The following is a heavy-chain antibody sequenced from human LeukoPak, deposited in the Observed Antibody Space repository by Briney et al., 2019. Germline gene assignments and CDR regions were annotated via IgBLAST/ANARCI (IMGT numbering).Heavy chain of an antibody. CDR1: GFTFSSYG. CDR2: ISYDGSNK. J-gene: IGHJ2*01. D-gene: IGHD6-13*01. Sequence: PGGSLRLSCAASGFTFSSYGMHWVRQAPGKGLEWVAVISYDGSNKYYADSVKGRFTISRDNSKNTLYLQMNSLRAEDTAVYYCAKGYIIAGRQWYLDLWGRGTLVGVSS. CDR3: AKGYIIAGRQWYLDL. V-gene: IGHV3-30*18.